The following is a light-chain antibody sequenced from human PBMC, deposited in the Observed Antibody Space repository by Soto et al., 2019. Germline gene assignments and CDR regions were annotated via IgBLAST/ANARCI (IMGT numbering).Light chain of an antibody. CDR3: QQYNNWPPT. V-gene: IGKV3-15*01. J-gene: IGKJ5*01. CDR2: DAS. Sequence: EIVMTPSPATLSVAPGERATLSFRASPSVRTNLAWYQQKPGQAPRLLIYDASTRAPGIPARFSGSGSGTELTLTISSLQSDDFAVYHCQQYNNWPPTFGHGTRLEIK. CDR1: PSVRTN.